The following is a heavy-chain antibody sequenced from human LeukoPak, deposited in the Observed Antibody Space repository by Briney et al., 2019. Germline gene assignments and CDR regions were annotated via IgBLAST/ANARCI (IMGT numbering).Heavy chain of an antibody. J-gene: IGHJ4*02. CDR2: IYYSGST. CDR3: ARWSSGWDYFDY. CDR1: GGSISSYY. V-gene: IGHV4-59*08. D-gene: IGHD6-19*01. Sequence: SETLSLTCTVSGGSISSYYWSWIRQPPGKGLEWIGYIYYSGSTNYNPSLKSRVTISVDTSKNQFSLKLSSVTAADTAVYYCARWSSGWDYFDYWGQGTLVTVSS.